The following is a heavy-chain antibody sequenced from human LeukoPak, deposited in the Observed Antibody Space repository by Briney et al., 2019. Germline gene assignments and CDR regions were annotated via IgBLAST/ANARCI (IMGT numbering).Heavy chain of an antibody. CDR1: GGTFSSYA. Sequence: GASVMVSCKASGGTFSSYAISWVRQAPGQGLEWMGGIIPIFGTANYAQKFQGRVTITADESTSTAYMELSSLRSEDTAVYYCARDGTGSSDAFDIWGQGTMVTVSS. J-gene: IGHJ3*02. CDR3: ARDGTGSSDAFDI. CDR2: IIPIFGTA. V-gene: IGHV1-69*13. D-gene: IGHD3/OR15-3a*01.